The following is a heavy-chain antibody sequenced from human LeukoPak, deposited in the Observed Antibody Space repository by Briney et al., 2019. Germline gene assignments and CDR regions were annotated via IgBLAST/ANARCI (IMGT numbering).Heavy chain of an antibody. Sequence: GSSVKVSCKASGGTFSSYAISWVRQAPGQGLEWMGGIIPIFGTANYAQKVQGRATITADESTSTAYMEVSSMRSEDTAVYYCAREAYCGGDCYSVAYFDYWGQGTLVTVSS. D-gene: IGHD2-21*01. V-gene: IGHV1-69*01. CDR3: AREAYCGGDCYSVAYFDY. CDR1: GGTFSSYA. CDR2: IIPIFGTA. J-gene: IGHJ4*02.